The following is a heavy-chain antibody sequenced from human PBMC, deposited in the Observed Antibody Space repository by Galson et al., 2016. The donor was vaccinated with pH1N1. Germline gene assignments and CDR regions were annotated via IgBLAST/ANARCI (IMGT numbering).Heavy chain of an antibody. CDR1: GFIFSDYW. V-gene: IGHV4-4*02. CDR2: IYHIGGT. CDR3: ARDGGDYGGAGQYKYFDT. D-gene: IGHD4-23*01. Sequence: LRLSCAASGFIFSDYWMSWVRQPPGQGLEWIGEIYHIGGTNYNPSLKSRVTISLDKSKNHFSLNLASVTAADTAVYYCARDGGDYGGAGQYKYFDTWGQGTLVTVSS. J-gene: IGHJ5*02.